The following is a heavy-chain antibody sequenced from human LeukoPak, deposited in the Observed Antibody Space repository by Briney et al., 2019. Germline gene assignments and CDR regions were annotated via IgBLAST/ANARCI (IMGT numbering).Heavy chain of an antibody. CDR3: ATSAERGSYHNFDY. Sequence: ASVKVSCKASGYTFTSYGISWVRQAPGQGLEWMGWISVYNGNTNYAQKLQGRVTMTTDTSTSTAYMELSRLRSDDTAVYYCATSAERGSYHNFDYWGQGTLVTVSS. D-gene: IGHD1-26*01. V-gene: IGHV1-18*01. J-gene: IGHJ4*02. CDR1: GYTFTSYG. CDR2: ISVYNGNT.